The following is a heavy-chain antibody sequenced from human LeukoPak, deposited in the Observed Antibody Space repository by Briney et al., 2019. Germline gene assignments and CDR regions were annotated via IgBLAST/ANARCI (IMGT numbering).Heavy chain of an antibody. Sequence: SGPALVKPTQTLTLTCTFSGFSLSTSGMCVSWIRQPPGKALEWLARIDWDDDKYYSTSLKTRLTISKDTSKNQVVLTITNMDPVDTATYYCARIHYRAYYFDYWGQGTLVTVSS. D-gene: IGHD3-10*01. V-gene: IGHV2-70*11. CDR2: IDWDDDK. CDR3: ARIHYRAYYFDY. J-gene: IGHJ4*02. CDR1: GFSLSTSGMC.